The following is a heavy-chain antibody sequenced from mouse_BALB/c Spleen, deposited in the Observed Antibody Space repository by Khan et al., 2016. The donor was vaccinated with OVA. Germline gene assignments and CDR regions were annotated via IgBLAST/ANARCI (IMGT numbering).Heavy chain of an antibody. V-gene: IGHV1-4*01. CDR3: AREFHYYGSRGAMDY. J-gene: IGHJ4*01. CDR2: IHPNSGYT. D-gene: IGHD1-1*01. Sequence: QVRLQQSGTELARPGASVKMSCKASGYTFTSYTIHWVKQRPGQGLDWIGYIHPNSGYTTYNQKFKGKATLTADKSSSTAYMQLSSLTSEDSAVYYGAREFHYYGSRGAMDYGGQGTSVTVSS. CDR1: GYTFTSYT.